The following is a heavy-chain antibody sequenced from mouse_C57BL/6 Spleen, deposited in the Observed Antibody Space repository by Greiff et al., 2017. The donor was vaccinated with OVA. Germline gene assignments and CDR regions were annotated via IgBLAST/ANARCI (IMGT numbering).Heavy chain of an antibody. J-gene: IGHJ2*01. CDR1: GFNIKDDY. V-gene: IGHV14-4*01. D-gene: IGHD1-1*01. CDR2: IDPENGDT. CDR3: TTRYGSTYFDY. Sequence: EVKLQQSGAELVRPGASVKLSCTASGFNIKDDYMHWVKQRPEQGLEWIGWIDPENGDTEYASKFQGKATITADTSSNTAYLQLSSLTSEDTAVYYCTTRYGSTYFDYWGQGTTLTVSS.